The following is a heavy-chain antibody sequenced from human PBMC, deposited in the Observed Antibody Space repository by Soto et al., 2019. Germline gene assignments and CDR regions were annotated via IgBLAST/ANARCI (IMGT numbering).Heavy chain of an antibody. D-gene: IGHD2-2*03. CDR1: GGSISSGYY. CDR2: IYHSGST. Sequence: PSETLSLTCTVSGGSISSGYYWGWIRQPPGKGLEWIGSIYHSGSTYYNPSLKSRVTISVDTSKNQFSLKLSSVTAADTAVYYCARSGYCSSTSCYWNNWFDPWGQGTLVTVSS. V-gene: IGHV4-38-2*02. CDR3: ARSGYCSSTSCYWNNWFDP. J-gene: IGHJ5*02.